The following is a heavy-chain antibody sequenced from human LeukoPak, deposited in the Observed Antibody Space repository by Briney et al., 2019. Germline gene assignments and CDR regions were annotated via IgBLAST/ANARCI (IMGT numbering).Heavy chain of an antibody. V-gene: IGHV4-59*01. D-gene: IGHD3-9*01. CDR3: ARGLGGFLTGSEHLDY. CDR1: GGSISSYY. CDR2: IYYSGST. Sequence: SETVSLTCTVSGGSISSYYWSWIRQPPGKGLEWIGYIYYSGSTNYNPSLKSRVTISVDTSKNQFSLKLSSVTAADTAVYYCARGLGGFLTGSEHLDYWGQGTLVTVSS. J-gene: IGHJ4*02.